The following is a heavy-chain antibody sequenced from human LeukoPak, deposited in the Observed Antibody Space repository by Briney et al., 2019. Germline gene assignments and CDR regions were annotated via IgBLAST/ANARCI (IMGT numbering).Heavy chain of an antibody. D-gene: IGHD4-23*01. Sequence: GGSLRLSCAASGFTASSNYMSWVGQAPGKGLEWFSAIGSSGGSTYYADSVKGRFTISRDNSKNTLYLQMNSLRAEDTAVYYCAKGYGGNPFDYWGQGTLVTVSS. CDR2: IGSSGGST. CDR1: GFTASSNY. CDR3: AKGYGGNPFDY. J-gene: IGHJ4*02. V-gene: IGHV3-23*01.